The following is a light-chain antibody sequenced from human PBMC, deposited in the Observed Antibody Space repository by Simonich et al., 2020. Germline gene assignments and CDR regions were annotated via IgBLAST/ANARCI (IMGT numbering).Light chain of an antibody. Sequence: DIVMTQTPLSLSVTPGQPASISCKSSQSLLHSDGKTYLYWYLQKPGQSPQLLIYEVSYRVSGVPDRCSGSGSGTDFTLKISRVEAEDVGVYYCMQSIQLPPRYTFGQGTKLEIK. CDR2: EVS. J-gene: IGKJ2*01. CDR3: MQSIQLPPRYT. V-gene: IGKV2D-29*02. CDR1: QSLLHSDGKTY.